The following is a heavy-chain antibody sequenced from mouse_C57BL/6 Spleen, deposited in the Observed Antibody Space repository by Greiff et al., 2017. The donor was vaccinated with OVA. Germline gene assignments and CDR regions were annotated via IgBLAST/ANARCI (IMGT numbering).Heavy chain of an antibody. Sequence: EVQLQQSGPELVKPGASVKISCKASGYTFTDYYMNWVKQSHGKSLEWIGDINPNNGGTSYNQKFKGKATLTVDKSSSTAYMELRSLTSEDSAVYYCARSGYEPYDYWGQGTTLTVSS. CDR2: INPNNGGT. J-gene: IGHJ2*01. V-gene: IGHV1-26*01. CDR1: GYTFTDYY. CDR3: ARSGYEPYDY. D-gene: IGHD2-14*01.